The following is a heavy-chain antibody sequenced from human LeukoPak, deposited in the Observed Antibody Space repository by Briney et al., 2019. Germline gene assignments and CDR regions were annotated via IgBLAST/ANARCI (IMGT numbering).Heavy chain of an antibody. Sequence: PGGSLRLSCAASGFTFSSYGMHWVRQAPGKGLEWVSGISWNSGSIGYADSVKGRFTISRDNAKNSLYLQLNSLRAEDTALYYCTKDIRATSSGWYGYFDLWGRGTLVTVSS. CDR1: GFTFSSYG. CDR3: TKDIRATSSGWYGYFDL. CDR2: ISWNSGSI. V-gene: IGHV3-9*01. J-gene: IGHJ2*01. D-gene: IGHD6-19*01.